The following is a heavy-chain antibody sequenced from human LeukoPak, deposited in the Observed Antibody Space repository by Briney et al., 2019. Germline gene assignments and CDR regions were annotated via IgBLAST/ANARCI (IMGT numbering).Heavy chain of an antibody. CDR3: ATRETIAAANDAFDI. CDR1: GFTFSSYE. J-gene: IGHJ3*02. CDR2: IISSGSTI. D-gene: IGHD6-13*01. V-gene: IGHV3-48*03. Sequence: GGSLRLSCAASGFTFSSYEMNWVRQAPGKGLEWVSYIISSGSTIYYADSVKGRFTISRDNAKNSLYLQMNSLRAEDTAVYYCATRETIAAANDAFDIWGQGTMVTVSS.